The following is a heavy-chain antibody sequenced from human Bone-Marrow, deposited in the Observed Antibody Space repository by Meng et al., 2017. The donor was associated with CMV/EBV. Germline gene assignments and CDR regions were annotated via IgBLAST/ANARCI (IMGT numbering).Heavy chain of an antibody. V-gene: IGHV3-21*01. Sequence: GGSLRLSCAASGFTFSRSAMNWVRQAPGKGLEWVSSISSSSSYIYYADSVKGRFTISRDNAKNSLYLQMNSLRAEDTAVYYCARGGYYYYGMDVWGQGTTVTVSS. CDR3: ARGGYYYYGMDV. J-gene: IGHJ6*02. CDR1: GFTFSRSA. CDR2: ISSSSSYI.